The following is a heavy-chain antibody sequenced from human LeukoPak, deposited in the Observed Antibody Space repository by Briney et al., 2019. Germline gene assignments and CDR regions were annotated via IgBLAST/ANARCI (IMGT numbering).Heavy chain of an antibody. CDR3: ARDRNDGYYYYYGMDV. Sequence: GGSLRLSCAASGFTFSSYWMSWVRQAPGKGLEWVANIKQDGSEKYYVDSVKGRFTISRDNAKNSLYLQMNSLRAEDTAVYYCARDRNDGYYYYYGMDVWGQGTTVTVSS. CDR2: IKQDGSEK. V-gene: IGHV3-7*01. J-gene: IGHJ6*02. D-gene: IGHD1-1*01. CDR1: GFTFSSYW.